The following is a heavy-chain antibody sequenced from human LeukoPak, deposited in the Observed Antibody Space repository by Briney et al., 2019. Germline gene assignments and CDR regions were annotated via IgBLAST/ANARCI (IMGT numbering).Heavy chain of an antibody. Sequence: GGSLRLSCEASGFTFTTYSMTWVRQAPGKGLEWVSIISRGSSAIFSADALKGRFTISRDDAKNLLYLDMNSLRAEDTAVYYCARDGYYYGSGSPGTPYYYYYMDVWGKGTTVTVSS. V-gene: IGHV3-21*01. CDR1: GFTFTTYS. D-gene: IGHD3-10*01. CDR3: ARDGYYYGSGSPGTPYYYYYMDV. J-gene: IGHJ6*03. CDR2: ISRGSSAI.